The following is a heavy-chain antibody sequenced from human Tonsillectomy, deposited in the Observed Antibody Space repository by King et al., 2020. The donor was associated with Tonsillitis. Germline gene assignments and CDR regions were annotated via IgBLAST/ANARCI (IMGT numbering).Heavy chain of an antibody. Sequence: QLHESGPGLLRPSETLSLTCSVSGAALSIYYWNWLRQTPTNELDWIGFIHSRWRTNYNPSLKSRVTISVDTSKNQFSLKMSSVTAADTAVYFCARWGQTTWPYFAPWGQGTLVTVSS. CDR1: GAALSIYY. D-gene: IGHD1-7*01. CDR2: IHSRWRT. V-gene: IGHV4-59*01. J-gene: IGHJ5*02. CDR3: ARWGQTTWPYFAP.